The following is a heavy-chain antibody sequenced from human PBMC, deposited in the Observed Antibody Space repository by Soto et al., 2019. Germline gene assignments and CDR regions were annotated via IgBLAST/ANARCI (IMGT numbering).Heavy chain of an antibody. J-gene: IGHJ5*02. CDR3: ARDRSPRGYCSGGSCHNWFDP. CDR2: INPNSGGT. V-gene: IGHV1-2*04. Sequence: GASVKVSCKDSGYTFTGYYMHWVRQAPGQGLEWMGWINPNSGGTNYAQKFQGWVTMTRDTSISTAYMELSRLRSDDTAVYYCARDRSPRGYCSGGSCHNWFDPWGQGTLVTVSS. CDR1: GYTFTGYY. D-gene: IGHD2-15*01.